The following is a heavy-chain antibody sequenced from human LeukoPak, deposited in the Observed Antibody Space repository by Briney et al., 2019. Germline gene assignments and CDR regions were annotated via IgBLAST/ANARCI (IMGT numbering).Heavy chain of an antibody. CDR3: AREWVAYSSSTGSFYYYGMDV. D-gene: IGHD6-6*01. J-gene: IGHJ6*02. V-gene: IGHV3-49*04. Sequence: GGSLRLSCTASGFTFGDYAMSWVRQAPGKGLEWVGFIRSKAYGGTTEYAASVKGRFTISRDDSKSIAYLQMNSLKTEDTAVYYCAREWVAYSSSTGSFYYYGMDVWGQGTTVTVSS. CDR1: GFTFGDYA. CDR2: IRSKAYGGTT.